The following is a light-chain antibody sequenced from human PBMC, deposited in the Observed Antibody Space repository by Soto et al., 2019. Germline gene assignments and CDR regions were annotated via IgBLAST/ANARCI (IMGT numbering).Light chain of an antibody. CDR3: GSRTANSYV. CDR2: EVS. V-gene: IGLV2-14*01. Sequence: QSALTQPASVSGSPGQSITISCTGTSSDVGGYNFVSWYQQHPDRAPKLMIYEVSNRPSGVSHRFSGSKSGNTASLTISGLQAEDEADYYCGSRTANSYVFGTGTKLTVL. J-gene: IGLJ1*01. CDR1: SSDVGGYNF.